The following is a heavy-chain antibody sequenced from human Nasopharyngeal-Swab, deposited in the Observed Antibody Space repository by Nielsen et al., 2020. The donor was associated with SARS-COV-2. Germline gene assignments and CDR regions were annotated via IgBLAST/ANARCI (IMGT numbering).Heavy chain of an antibody. CDR1: GASISSDY. CDR2: VSYSGRT. J-gene: IGHJ4*02. V-gene: IGHV4-59*12. Sequence: LSLTCAVSGASISSDYWGWIRQPPGKGLEWIGCVSYSGRTDYNPSLKSRVTISIDTSKKHFSLVLSSLTAADTALYYCTRGSLRTAPDCWGQGTLVTVSS. D-gene: IGHD4-17*01. CDR3: TRGSLRTAPDC.